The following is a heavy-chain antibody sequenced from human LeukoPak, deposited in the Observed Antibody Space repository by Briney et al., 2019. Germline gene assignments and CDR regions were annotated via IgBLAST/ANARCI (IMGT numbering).Heavy chain of an antibody. D-gene: IGHD1-26*01. CDR3: VRDLGGRSGH. CDR1: GFTFSSNW. J-gene: IGHJ4*02. CDR2: INEDGSIT. Sequence: GGSLRLSCAASGFTFSSNWMHWVRQAPGKGLVWASRINEDGSITNYADSVKGRFTISRDNAKNTLYLQMNSLRVEDTAMYHCVRDLGGRSGHWGQGTLVTVSS. V-gene: IGHV3-74*01.